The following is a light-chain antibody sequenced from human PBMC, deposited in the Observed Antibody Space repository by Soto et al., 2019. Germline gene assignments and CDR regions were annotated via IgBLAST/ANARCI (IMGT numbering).Light chain of an antibody. CDR2: DAS. Sequence: EIELTQSPATLALSPGERPTISCRASQSVSSYLAWYQQKPGQAPRLLIYDASNRATGIPARFSGSGSGTDFTLTISSLEPEDFAVYYCQQRSNWPTTFGQGTKVDIK. V-gene: IGKV3-11*01. CDR1: QSVSSY. CDR3: QQRSNWPTT. J-gene: IGKJ1*01.